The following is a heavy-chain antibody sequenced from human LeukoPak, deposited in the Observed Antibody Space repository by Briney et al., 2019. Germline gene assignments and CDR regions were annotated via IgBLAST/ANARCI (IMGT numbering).Heavy chain of an antibody. CDR3: ARELRTFDS. Sequence: PGGALRLSCAASGFTFSRYWMTWVRQAPGKGLEWVANIKHNGDELNYVDSVEDRFTIYRDKAKNSLYLHMTSLRAEDTAVYYCARELRTFDSWGQGTLVTVSS. V-gene: IGHV3-7*01. J-gene: IGHJ4*02. CDR1: GFTFSRYW. D-gene: IGHD3-16*01. CDR2: IKHNGDEL.